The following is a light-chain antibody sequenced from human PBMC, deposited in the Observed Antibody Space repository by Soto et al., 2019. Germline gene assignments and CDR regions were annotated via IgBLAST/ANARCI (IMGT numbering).Light chain of an antibody. CDR3: SSYAGSNNLV. Sequence: QSVLTQPPSASGSPGQSVTISCTGTSSDVGGYNYVSWYQQHPGKAPKLMIYAVSNRPSGVPDRFSGSKSGNTASLTVSGLQAEDEAYYYCSSYAGSNNLVFGGGTKLTVL. J-gene: IGLJ2*01. V-gene: IGLV2-8*01. CDR1: SSDVGGYNY. CDR2: AVS.